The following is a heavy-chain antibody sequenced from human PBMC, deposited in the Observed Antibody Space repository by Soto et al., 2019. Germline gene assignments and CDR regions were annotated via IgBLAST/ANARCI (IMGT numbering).Heavy chain of an antibody. V-gene: IGHV3-23*01. D-gene: IGHD1-26*01. CDR1: GGSFRNYY. CDR2: ISGSGGST. Sequence: ATLSLTCGGYGGSFRNYYWIGVRQAPGKGLEWVSAISGSGGSTYYADSVKGRFTISRDNSKNTLYLQMNSLRAEDTAVYYCAKEGVDPWGQGTLVTVSS. J-gene: IGHJ5*02. CDR3: AKEGVDP.